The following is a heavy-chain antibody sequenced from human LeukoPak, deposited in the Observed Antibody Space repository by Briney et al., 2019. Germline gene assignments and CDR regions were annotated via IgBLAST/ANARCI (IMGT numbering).Heavy chain of an antibody. V-gene: IGHV3-74*01. D-gene: IGHD5-24*01. CDR1: VFTFSSYW. Sequence: GGSLRLSCAASVFTFSSYWMHWVRQAPGKGLVWVSRINSDGSSTSYADSVKGRFTISRDNAKNTLYLQMNSLRAEDTAVYYCARDRGRRRDGYNYPFDYWGQGTLVTVSS. CDR3: ARDRGRRRDGYNYPFDY. J-gene: IGHJ4*02. CDR2: INSDGSST.